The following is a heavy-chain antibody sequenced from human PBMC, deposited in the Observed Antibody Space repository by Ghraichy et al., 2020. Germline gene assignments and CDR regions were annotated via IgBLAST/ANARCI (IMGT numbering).Heavy chain of an antibody. CDR3: ARGRVPFEY. CDR1: GGSFSTYY. J-gene: IGHJ4*02. V-gene: IGHV4-34*01. CDR2: INHSGST. Sequence: SETLSLTCAVYGGSFSTYYWTWIRPPPGKGLEWIGEINHSGSTNYNPSLKSRVTISVDTSKNQFSLKLNSVTAADTAVYYCARGRVPFEYWDQGTLVTVSS. D-gene: IGHD4/OR15-4a*01.